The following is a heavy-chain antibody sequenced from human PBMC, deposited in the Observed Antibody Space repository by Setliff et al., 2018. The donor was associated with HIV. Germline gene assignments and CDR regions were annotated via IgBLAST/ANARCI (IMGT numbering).Heavy chain of an antibody. CDR2: SRNKANSYST. CDR1: GFIFSDRY. D-gene: IGHD3-16*01. V-gene: IGHV3-72*01. J-gene: IGHJ5*01. Sequence: GSLRLSCVASGFIFSDRYMDWVRQAPGKGLEWIGRSRNKANSYSTEYAASVKGRFTISRDASKSSMYLQMDSLRAEDTAVYYCARGGANPSWFDSWGQGTLVTVSS. CDR3: ARGGANPSWFDS.